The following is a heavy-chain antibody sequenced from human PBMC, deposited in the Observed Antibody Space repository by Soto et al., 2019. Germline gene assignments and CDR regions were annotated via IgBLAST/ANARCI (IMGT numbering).Heavy chain of an antibody. V-gene: IGHV3-30*18. D-gene: IGHD6-13*01. CDR1: GFTFSSYG. Sequence: QVQLVESGGGVVQPGRSLRLPCAASGFTFSSYGMHWVRQAPGKGLEWVAVISYDGSNKYYADSVKGRFTISRDNSKNTLYLQMNSLRAEDTAVYYCAKDSGSSSWYPLDYWGQGTLVTVSS. CDR2: ISYDGSNK. J-gene: IGHJ4*02. CDR3: AKDSGSSSWYPLDY.